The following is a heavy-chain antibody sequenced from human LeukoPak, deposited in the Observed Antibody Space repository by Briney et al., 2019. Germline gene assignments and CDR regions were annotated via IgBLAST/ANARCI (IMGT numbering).Heavy chain of an antibody. CDR3: ARHRDGYNFWFFEY. CDR2: IYAASSI. V-gene: IGHV3-53*01. D-gene: IGHD5-24*01. CDR1: GFTVTGAY. Sequence: GGSLRLSCAASGFTVTGAYISWVRRAPGKGPEWVSIIYAASSIYYADSVKGRFTISRDPSRNTVFLQMDSLTAEDTAFYYCARHRDGYNFWFFEYWGLGTLVTVSS. J-gene: IGHJ4*02.